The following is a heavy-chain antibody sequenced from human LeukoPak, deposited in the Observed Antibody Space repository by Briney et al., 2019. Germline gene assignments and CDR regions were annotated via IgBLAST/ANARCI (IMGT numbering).Heavy chain of an antibody. Sequence: GGCLRLSCAASGFTFSSYGMHWVRQAPGKGLEWVALIPYDGSNKYYADSVEGRFTVSRDNPKNKLYLQMNSLRAEDTALYYCAKGIRQLGNYYYYMDVWGKGTTVTVSS. D-gene: IGHD7-27*01. J-gene: IGHJ6*03. CDR1: GFTFSSYG. CDR3: AKGIRQLGNYYYYMDV. CDR2: IPYDGSNK. V-gene: IGHV3-30*12.